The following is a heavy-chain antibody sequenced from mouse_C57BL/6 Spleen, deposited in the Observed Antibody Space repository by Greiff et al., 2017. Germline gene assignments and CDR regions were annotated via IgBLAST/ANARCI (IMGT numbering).Heavy chain of an antibody. CDR2: IYPGDGDT. CDR1: GYAFSSSW. V-gene: IGHV1-82*01. Sequence: QVQLKQSGPELVKPGASVKISCKASGYAFSSSWMNWVKQRPGKGLEWIGRIYPGDGDTNYNGKFKGKATLTADKSSSTAYMQLSSLTYEDSAVSVCARRRSCDYDGDFDYWGQGTTLTVSS. D-gene: IGHD2-4*01. CDR3: ARRRSCDYDGDFDY. J-gene: IGHJ2*01.